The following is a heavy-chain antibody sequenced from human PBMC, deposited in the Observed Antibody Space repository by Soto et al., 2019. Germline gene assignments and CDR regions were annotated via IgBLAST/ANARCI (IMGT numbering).Heavy chain of an antibody. V-gene: IGHV4-39*01. J-gene: IGHJ5*01. D-gene: IGHD6-13*01. CDR3: ARHSRVFVAAAGNPFVS. CDR1: GGSISSSSYY. CDR2: IYYSGST. Sequence: PSETLSLTCTVSGGSISSSSYYWGWIRQPPGKGLEWIGSIYYSGSTYYNPSLKSRVTISVDTSKNQFSLKLSSVTAADTAVYYCARHSRVFVAAAGNPFVSWGQGTLVTVSS.